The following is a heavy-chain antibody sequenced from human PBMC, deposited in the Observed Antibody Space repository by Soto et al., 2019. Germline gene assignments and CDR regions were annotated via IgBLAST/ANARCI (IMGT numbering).Heavy chain of an antibody. CDR3: ASVNCSSTSCLYYYYGMDV. CDR2: INPSGGST. D-gene: IGHD2-2*01. J-gene: IGHJ6*02. CDR1: GYTFTSYY. Sequence: ASLKGSCKASGYTFTSYYMHCVRQAPGQGLEWMGIINPSGGSTSYAQKFQGRVTMTRDTSTSTVYMELSSLRSEDTAVYYCASVNCSSTSCLYYYYGMDVWGQGTTVTVSS. V-gene: IGHV1-46*01.